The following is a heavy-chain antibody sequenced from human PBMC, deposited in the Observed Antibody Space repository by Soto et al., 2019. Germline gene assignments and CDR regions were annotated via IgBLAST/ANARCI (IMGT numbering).Heavy chain of an antibody. J-gene: IGHJ6*03. V-gene: IGHV2-5*02. CDR1: GFSLSTSGVG. CDR2: IYWDDDK. CDR3: AHERLEWLPEYYYYMDV. Sequence: QITLKESGPTLVKPTQTLTLTCTFSGFSLSTSGVGVGWIRQPPGKALEWLALIYWDDDKRYSPSLKSRLTITKDTSKNQVVLTMTNMDPVDTATYYCAHERLEWLPEYYYYMDVWGKGTTVTVSS. D-gene: IGHD3-3*01.